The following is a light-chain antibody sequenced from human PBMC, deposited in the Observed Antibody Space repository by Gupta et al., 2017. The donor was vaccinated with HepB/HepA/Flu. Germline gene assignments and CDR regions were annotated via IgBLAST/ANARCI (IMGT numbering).Light chain of an antibody. CDR1: QSVSNN. J-gene: IGKJ2*01. CDR2: AAS. Sequence: EIVMTQSPGTLSMSLGEGATLSCRASQSVSNNLAWYLQKPGQAPRLLISAASTRATGIPARFSGYGSGTEFTLTISSLQSEDFAVYYCQQYNNWPRTFGQGTKLEIK. CDR3: QQYNNWPRT. V-gene: IGKV3-15*01.